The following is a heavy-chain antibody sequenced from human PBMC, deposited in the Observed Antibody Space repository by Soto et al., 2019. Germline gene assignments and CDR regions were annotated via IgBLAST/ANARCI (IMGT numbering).Heavy chain of an antibody. D-gene: IGHD2-8*01. CDR3: AKGRRLMVYGDAFDI. Sequence: GGSLRLSCAASGFTFSSYAMSWVRQAPGKGLEWVSAISGSGGSPYYADSVKGRFTISRDNSKNTLYLQMNSLRAEDTAVYYCAKGRRLMVYGDAFDIWGQGTMVTVSS. V-gene: IGHV3-23*01. CDR2: ISGSGGSP. J-gene: IGHJ3*02. CDR1: GFTFSSYA.